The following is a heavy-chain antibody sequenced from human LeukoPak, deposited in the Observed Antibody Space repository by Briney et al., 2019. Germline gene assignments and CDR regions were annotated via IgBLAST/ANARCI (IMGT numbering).Heavy chain of an antibody. CDR1: VGSISIYN. CDR3: ARSYDSSGYYWSFDY. V-gene: IGHV4-59*01. D-gene: IGHD3-22*01. CDR2: IYYSGST. J-gene: IGHJ4*02. Sequence: KASESLSLTCTVPVGSISIYNRSWIRKPPGKGLEWIEYIYYSGSTNYNPSLKSRVTISVDTSKNQFSLKLSSVTAADTAVYYCARSYDSSGYYWSFDYWGQGTLVTVSS.